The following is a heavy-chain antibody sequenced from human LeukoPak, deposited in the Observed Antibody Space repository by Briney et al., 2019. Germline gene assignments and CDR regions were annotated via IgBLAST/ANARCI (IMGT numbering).Heavy chain of an antibody. D-gene: IGHD3/OR15-3a*01. V-gene: IGHV4-34*01. J-gene: IGHJ4*02. CDR3: ARGHQVRGPKSSRPFDY. CDR1: GGSFSGYY. CDR2: INHSGST. Sequence: SETLSLTCAVYGGSFSGYYWSWIRQPPGKGLEWIGEINHSGSTNYNPSLKSRVTISVDTPKNQFSLKLSSVTAADTAVYYCARGHQVRGPKSSRPFDYWGQGTLVTVSS.